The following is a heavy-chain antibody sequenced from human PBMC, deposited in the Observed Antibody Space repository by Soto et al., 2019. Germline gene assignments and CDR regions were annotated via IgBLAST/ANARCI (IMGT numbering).Heavy chain of an antibody. CDR1: GYSISSGYY. J-gene: IGHJ5*02. CDR2: IYHSGST. V-gene: IGHV4-38-2*01. Sequence: PSETLSLTCAVSGYSISSGYYWGWIRQPPGKGLEWIGSIYHSGSTYYNPSLKSRVTISVDTSKNQFSLKLSSVTAADTAVYYCARGLHTATTAYGFDPWGQGTLVTVSS. CDR3: ARGLHTATTAYGFDP. D-gene: IGHD4-17*01.